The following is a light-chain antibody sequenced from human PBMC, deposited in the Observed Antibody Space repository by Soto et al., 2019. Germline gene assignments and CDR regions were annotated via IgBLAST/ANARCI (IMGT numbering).Light chain of an antibody. Sequence: DIQMTQSPSTLSASVGDRVTITCRASQSISSWLAWYQQKPGKAPNLLIYKASRLESGVPSRFSGSGSGTEFTLTISSLQLDEFATYYCQPYNSYPLTFGGGTKVEIK. CDR2: KAS. CDR1: QSISSW. V-gene: IGKV1-5*03. J-gene: IGKJ4*01. CDR3: QPYNSYPLT.